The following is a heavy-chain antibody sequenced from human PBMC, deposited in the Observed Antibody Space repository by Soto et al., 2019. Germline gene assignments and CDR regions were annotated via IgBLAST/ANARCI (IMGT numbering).Heavy chain of an antibody. CDR1: GGSIISGY. D-gene: IGHD2-15*01. Sequence: SETLSLTCTVSGGSIISGYWSWIRQPPGKGLEWIGYISYSGNTNYNPSLKSRVTMSVDTPKNQFSLRLSSVTTADTAVYYCAGLRGYAGSPIDYWGQGTLVTVS. V-gene: IGHV4-59*01. J-gene: IGHJ4*02. CDR3: AGLRGYAGSPIDY. CDR2: ISYSGNT.